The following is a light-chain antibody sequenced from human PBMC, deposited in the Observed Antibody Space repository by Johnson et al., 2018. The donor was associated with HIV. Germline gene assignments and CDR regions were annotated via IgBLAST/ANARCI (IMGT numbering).Light chain of an antibody. V-gene: IGLV1-51*02. CDR3: GVWDASLSPHYV. J-gene: IGLJ1*01. CDR1: SSNIENYF. Sequence: QSVLTQPPSVSAAPGQRVNISCSGHSSNIENYFVSWYQQLPGAAPRLLIYEDYKRPSGITDRFSGSKSGASATLGITGLQTGDEADYYCGVWDASLSPHYVFGTVTTITVL. CDR2: EDY.